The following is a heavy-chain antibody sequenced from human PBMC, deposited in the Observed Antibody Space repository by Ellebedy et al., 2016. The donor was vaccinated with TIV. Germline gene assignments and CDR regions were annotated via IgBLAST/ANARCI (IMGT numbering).Heavy chain of an antibody. J-gene: IGHJ4*02. D-gene: IGHD4-17*01. CDR2: IYHSGST. CDR3: ARGNDYGDFDY. CDR1: GGSISSGGYS. V-gene: IGHV4-30-2*01. Sequence: SETLSLTXAVSGGSISSGGYSWSWIRQPPGKGLEWIGYIYHSGSTYYNPSLKSRVTISVDRSKNQFSLKLSSVTAADTAVYYCARGNDYGDFDYWGQGTLVTVSS.